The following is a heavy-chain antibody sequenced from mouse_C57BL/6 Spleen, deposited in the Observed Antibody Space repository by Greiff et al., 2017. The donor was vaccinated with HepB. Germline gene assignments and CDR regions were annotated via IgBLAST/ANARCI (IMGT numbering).Heavy chain of an antibody. J-gene: IGHJ3*01. V-gene: IGHV14-4*01. CDR2: IDPENGDT. Sequence: SGAELVRPGASVKLSCTASGFNIKDDYMHWVKQRPEQGLEWIGWIDPENGDTEYASKFQGKATITADTSSNTAYRQLSSLTSEDTAVYYCTTDYDSFAYWGQGTLVTVSA. CDR1: GFNIKDDY. CDR3: TTDYDSFAY. D-gene: IGHD2-4*01.